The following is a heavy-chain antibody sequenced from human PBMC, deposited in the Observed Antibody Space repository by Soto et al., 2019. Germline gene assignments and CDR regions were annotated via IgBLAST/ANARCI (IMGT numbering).Heavy chain of an antibody. J-gene: IGHJ4*02. Sequence: AAVQVSSTTSGCTFPGHHSHCVLQAPGQGLEGMGWINPISGGTKYREKFQGRVSITRDKSSSTAYMELSSLTSDDSAVYYCAKDGRHCSGGSCPQGHWGQGTLVTV. V-gene: IGHV1-2*02. CDR3: AKDGRHCSGGSCPQGH. CDR1: GCTFPGHH. D-gene: IGHD2-15*01. CDR2: INPISGGT.